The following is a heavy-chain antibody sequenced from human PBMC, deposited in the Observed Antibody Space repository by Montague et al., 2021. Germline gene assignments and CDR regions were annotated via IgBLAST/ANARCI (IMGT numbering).Heavy chain of an antibody. Sequence: SETLSLTCTVSGGSISSNSYWWAWIRQPPGKGLEWIGYIYSSGNTNYNPSLKSRVTISVDTSRNQFSQEVRSVTAADTAKYYCAREWSAFDFWGKGIMVTVSS. CDR1: GGSISSNSYW. J-gene: IGHJ3*01. CDR2: IYSSGNT. CDR3: AREWSAFDF. V-gene: IGHV4-61*05. D-gene: IGHD3-3*01.